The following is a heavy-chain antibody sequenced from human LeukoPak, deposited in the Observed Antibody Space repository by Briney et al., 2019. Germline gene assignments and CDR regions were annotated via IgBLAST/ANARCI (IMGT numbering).Heavy chain of an antibody. Sequence: GASVKVSCKASGYTFTGYYMHWVRQAPGQGLGWMGWINPNSGGTNYAQKFQGRVTMTRDTSISTAYMELSRLRSDDTAVYYCARTMVRGVIFDYWGQGTLVTVSS. CDR3: ARTMVRGVIFDY. J-gene: IGHJ4*02. CDR1: GYTFTGYY. V-gene: IGHV1-2*02. CDR2: INPNSGGT. D-gene: IGHD3-10*01.